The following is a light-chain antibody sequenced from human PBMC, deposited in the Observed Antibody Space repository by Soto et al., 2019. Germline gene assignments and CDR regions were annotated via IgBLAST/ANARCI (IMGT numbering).Light chain of an antibody. CDR2: DAS. CDR3: QQYYNLPLT. J-gene: IGKJ4*01. Sequence: IQMTQSPSSLSASVGDRVTITCQASQDISSHLHWYQLKPGKAPKILIYDASSLETGVPSRFSGSGSGTYFTFTISSLQPEDIATYYCQQYYNLPLTFGGGTKVEIK. V-gene: IGKV1-33*01. CDR1: QDISSH.